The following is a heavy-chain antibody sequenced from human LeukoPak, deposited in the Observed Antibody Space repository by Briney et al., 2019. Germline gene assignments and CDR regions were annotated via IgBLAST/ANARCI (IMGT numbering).Heavy chain of an antibody. D-gene: IGHD3-22*01. CDR2: VYYSGST. Sequence: SETLSLTCTVSGGSISSSSYYWGWIRQTPGKGLEWIGSVYYSGSTYYNPSLRSRVTISVDTSKNQFSLKLSSVTAADTAVYYCARYYYDSSGYRDAFDIWGQGTMVTVSS. J-gene: IGHJ3*02. CDR1: GGSISSSSYY. CDR3: ARYYYDSSGYRDAFDI. V-gene: IGHV4-39*07.